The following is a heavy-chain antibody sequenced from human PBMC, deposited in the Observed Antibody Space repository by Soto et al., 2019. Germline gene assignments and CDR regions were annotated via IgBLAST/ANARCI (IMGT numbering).Heavy chain of an antibody. D-gene: IGHD6-13*01. J-gene: IGHJ6*02. Sequence: QLQLQESGPGLVKPSETLSLTCTVSGGSISSSSYWGWIRQPPGKGLEWIGSIYSIGSTYYNPSLXXRATISVDTSKTQFSLKLSSVTAADTAVYYCRRSSRYSTDVWGQGTTVTVSS. V-gene: IGHV4-39*01. CDR3: RRSSRYSTDV. CDR2: IYSIGST. CDR1: GGSISSSSY.